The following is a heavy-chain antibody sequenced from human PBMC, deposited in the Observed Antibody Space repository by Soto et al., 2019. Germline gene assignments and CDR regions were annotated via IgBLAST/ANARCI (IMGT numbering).Heavy chain of an antibody. CDR2: MYYSGSA. J-gene: IGHJ5*02. V-gene: IGHV4-59*01. D-gene: IGHD3-9*01. CDR1: GGSISSYF. CDR3: ARNNYNYLTGEGNNWFDP. Sequence: QVQLQESGPGLVKPSETLSLTCTVSGGSISSYFWSWIRQPPGKGLEWIGYMYYSGSADYNPSLKSRVTLSVDQSRNQISLKLKSVSAADTAVYYCARNNYNYLTGEGNNWFDPWGQGTLVTVSS.